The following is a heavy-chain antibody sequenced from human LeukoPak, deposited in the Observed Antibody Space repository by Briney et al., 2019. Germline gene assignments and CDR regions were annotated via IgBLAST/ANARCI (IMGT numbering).Heavy chain of an antibody. V-gene: IGHV3-33*01. J-gene: IGHJ4*02. D-gene: IGHD5/OR15-5a*01. Sequence: AESPSLSCAASGFTFSHYCMHWVRQAPGKGLEWVAVIWSDGTKKYYADSVKGRFTISRDNSKKTLYLQMNSLRAEDTAVYYRARGARRGFGLSNPLVSWGEGTLVTLSS. CDR2: IWSDGTKK. CDR1: GFTFSHYC. CDR3: ARGARRGFGLSNPLVS.